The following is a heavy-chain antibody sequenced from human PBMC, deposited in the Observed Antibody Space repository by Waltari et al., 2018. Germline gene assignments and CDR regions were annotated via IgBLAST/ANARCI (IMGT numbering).Heavy chain of an antibody. Sequence: VQLVQSGAEVKKPGASVKVSCKASGYTFTSYYMHWVRQAPGQGLEWMGRVDPEDGETIYAEKFQGRVTITADTSTDTAYMELSSLRSEDTAVYYCALWFPKRGAFDIWGQGTMVTVSS. J-gene: IGHJ3*02. CDR1: GYTFTSYY. CDR2: VDPEDGET. D-gene: IGHD3-10*01. V-gene: IGHV1-69-2*01. CDR3: ALWFPKRGAFDI.